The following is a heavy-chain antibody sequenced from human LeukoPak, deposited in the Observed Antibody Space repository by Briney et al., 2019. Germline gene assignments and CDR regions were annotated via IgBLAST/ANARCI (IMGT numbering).Heavy chain of an antibody. CDR3: ARVPSSSWYWFDP. Sequence: SETLSLTCTVSGVSISTNYWSWVRQPAGKGLEWIGRIQTSGSTNYNPSLKSRVTMSVDTSKNQFSLKLSSVTAADTAVYYCARVPSSSWYWFDPWGQGTLVTVSS. CDR2: IQTSGST. J-gene: IGHJ5*02. V-gene: IGHV4-4*07. D-gene: IGHD6-13*01. CDR1: GVSISTNY.